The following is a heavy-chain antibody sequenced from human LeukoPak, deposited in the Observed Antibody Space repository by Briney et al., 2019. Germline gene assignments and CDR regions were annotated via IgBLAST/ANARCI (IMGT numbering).Heavy chain of an antibody. J-gene: IGHJ4*02. D-gene: IGHD3-22*01. CDR2: ISTSGST. V-gene: IGHV4-4*09. Sequence: SETLSLTCAVSAASISNYYWSWIRQAPGKGLEWIGYISTSGSTNYNPSLKSRVSISLDTSKNRFSLNLNFVTAADTAVYYCASPRSGYRYTFDYWGQGALVTVST. CDR1: AASISNYY. CDR3: ASPRSGYRYTFDY.